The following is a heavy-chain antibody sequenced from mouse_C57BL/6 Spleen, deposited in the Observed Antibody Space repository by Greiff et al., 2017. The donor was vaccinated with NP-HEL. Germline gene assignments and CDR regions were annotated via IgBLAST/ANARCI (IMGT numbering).Heavy chain of an antibody. CDR2: ISDGGSYT. J-gene: IGHJ2*01. CDR1: GFTFSSYA. D-gene: IGHD2-1*01. CDR3: ARRTYGNYEYYFDY. Sequence: EVMLVESGGGLVKPGGSLKLSCAASGFTFSSYAMSWVRQTPEKRLEWVATISDGGSYTYYPDNVKGRFTISRDNAKNNLYLQMSHLKSEDTAMYYCARRTYGNYEYYFDYWGQGTTLTVSS. V-gene: IGHV5-4*03.